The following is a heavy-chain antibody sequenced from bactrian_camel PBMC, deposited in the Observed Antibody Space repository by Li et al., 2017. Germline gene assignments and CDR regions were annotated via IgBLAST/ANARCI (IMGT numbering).Heavy chain of an antibody. CDR3: AADQWGGNACATRQAGDFVY. CDR2: IDSDDSA. CDR1: GYVFSSHC. V-gene: IGHV3S53*01. J-gene: IGHJ6*01. D-gene: IGHD1*01. Sequence: QVQLVESGGGSVQAGGSLRLSCVSSVGYVFSSHCMGWFLQAPGKEPEGVAAIDSDDSANYADSVSGRFIISRDNAKDTVSLQMNDLNAEDTAMYYCAADQWGGNACATRQAGDFVYWGKGTQVTVS.